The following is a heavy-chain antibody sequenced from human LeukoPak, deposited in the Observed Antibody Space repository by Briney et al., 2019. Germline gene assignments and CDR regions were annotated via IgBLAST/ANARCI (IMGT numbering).Heavy chain of an antibody. CDR3: ARDQIYCSGGYCYFDY. CDR2: INSDGSST. V-gene: IGHV3-74*01. D-gene: IGHD2-15*01. Sequence: GGSLRLSCAASGFTFRSYWMHWVRQAPGKGLVWVSRINSDGSSTSYADSVKGRFTISRDNAKNTLYLQMNSLRVEDSAVYYCARDQIYCSGGYCYFDYWGQGTLVTLSS. J-gene: IGHJ4*02. CDR1: GFTFRSYW.